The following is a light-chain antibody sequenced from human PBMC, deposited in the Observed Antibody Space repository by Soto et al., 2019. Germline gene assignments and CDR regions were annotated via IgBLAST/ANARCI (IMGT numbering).Light chain of an antibody. Sequence: DIVMTQSPDSLAVSLGERATINCKTSQGVLYSSNNKNYLAWYQQKPGQPPKLLIYLASTRKSGVPDRFSGSGSGTDFTLTISSLQAEDVAVYYCHQYYSTPWTFGQGTKVEIK. CDR3: HQYYSTPWT. J-gene: IGKJ1*01. V-gene: IGKV4-1*01. CDR2: LAS. CDR1: QGVLYSSNNKNY.